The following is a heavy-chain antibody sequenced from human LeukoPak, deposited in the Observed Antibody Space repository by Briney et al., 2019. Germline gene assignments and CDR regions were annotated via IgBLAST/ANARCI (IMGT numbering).Heavy chain of an antibody. CDR2: IYYSGST. Sequence: SETLSLTCTVSGGSISSYYWSWIRQPPGKGLEWIGYIYYSGSTNYNPSLKSRVTISVDTSKNQFSLELSSVTAADTAVYYCAREDFEYSSSSGAFDIWGQGTMVTVSS. J-gene: IGHJ3*02. CDR1: GGSISSYY. V-gene: IGHV4-59*01. CDR3: AREDFEYSSSSGAFDI. D-gene: IGHD6-6*01.